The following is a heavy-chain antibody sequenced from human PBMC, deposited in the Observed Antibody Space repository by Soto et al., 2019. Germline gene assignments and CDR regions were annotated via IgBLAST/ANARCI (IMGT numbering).Heavy chain of an antibody. V-gene: IGHV3-30*18. J-gene: IGHJ4*02. Sequence: QVQLVESGGGVVQPGRSLRLSCAASGFTFNNFDMHWVRQAPGKGLEWVTNISYDGSDKYYADSVKGRFTISRANYKNTLYLQMNSLTTEDTAVYYCAKDLNDHYDTTGYFDYWGQGALVTVSS. D-gene: IGHD3-22*01. CDR1: GFTFNNFD. CDR3: AKDLNDHYDTTGYFDY. CDR2: ISYDGSDK.